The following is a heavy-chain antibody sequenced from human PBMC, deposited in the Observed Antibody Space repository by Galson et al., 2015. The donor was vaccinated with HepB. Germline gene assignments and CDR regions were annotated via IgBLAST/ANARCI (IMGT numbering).Heavy chain of an antibody. CDR1: GFTFSRYE. D-gene: IGHD6-19*01. CDR3: ARELAVAGSFDY. Sequence: SLRLSCAASGFTFSRYEMNWVRQPPGKGLEWISYISSRGSTIYHADSVRGRFTISRDNAKNSVYLQMNSLRAEDTAVYYCARELAVAGSFDYWGQGTLVTVSS. J-gene: IGHJ4*02. V-gene: IGHV3-48*03. CDR2: ISSRGSTI.